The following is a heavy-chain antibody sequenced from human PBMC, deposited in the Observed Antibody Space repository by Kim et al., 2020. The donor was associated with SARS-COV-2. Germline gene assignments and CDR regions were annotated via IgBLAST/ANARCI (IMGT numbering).Heavy chain of an antibody. CDR3: AKDPGVY. D-gene: IGHD7-27*01. J-gene: IGHJ4*02. V-gene: IGHV3-30*02. Sequence: DGSNKYYADSVKGRVTISRDNSKNTLYLQMNSLRAEDTAVYYCAKDPGVYWGQGTLVTVSS. CDR2: DGSNK.